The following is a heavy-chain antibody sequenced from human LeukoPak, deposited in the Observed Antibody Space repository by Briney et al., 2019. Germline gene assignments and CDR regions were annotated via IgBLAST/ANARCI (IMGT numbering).Heavy chain of an antibody. J-gene: IGHJ6*03. Sequence: SETLSLTCTVSGGSISSYYWSWIRQPAGKGLEWIGRIYTSGSTNYNPSLKSRVTMSVDTSKNQFSLKLSSVTAADTAVYYCARDCPTPLRFLDNYYMDVWGKGTTVTVSS. D-gene: IGHD3-3*01. CDR3: ARDCPTPLRFLDNYYMDV. CDR2: IYTSGST. V-gene: IGHV4-4*07. CDR1: GGSISSYY.